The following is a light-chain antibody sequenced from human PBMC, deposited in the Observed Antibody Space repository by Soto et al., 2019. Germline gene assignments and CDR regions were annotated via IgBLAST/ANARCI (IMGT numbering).Light chain of an antibody. CDR2: DVS. V-gene: IGLV2-11*01. CDR3: CSYAGSYNCV. Sequence: QSALTQPRSVSGSPGQSVTISCTGTSSDVGGYNDVSWYQQHPGKAPKLMIYDVSKRPSGVPDRFSGSKSGNTASLTISGLHSEDEADYYCCSYAGSYNCVFAGGTKVTVL. CDR1: SSDVGGYND. J-gene: IGLJ2*01.